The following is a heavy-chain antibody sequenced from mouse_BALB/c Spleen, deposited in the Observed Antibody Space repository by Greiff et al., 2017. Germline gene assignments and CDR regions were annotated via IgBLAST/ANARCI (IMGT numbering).Heavy chain of an antibody. V-gene: IGHV5-6-2*01. CDR3: ARQRDGNFAMDY. J-gene: IGHJ4*01. Sequence: EVKLVESGGGLVKLGGSLKLSCAASGFTFSSYYMSWVRQTPEKRLELVAAINSNGGSTYYPDTVKGRFTISRDNAKNTLYLQMSSLKSEDTALYYCARQRDGNFAMDYWGQGTSVTVSS. CDR1: GFTFSSYY. D-gene: IGHD2-1*01. CDR2: INSNGGST.